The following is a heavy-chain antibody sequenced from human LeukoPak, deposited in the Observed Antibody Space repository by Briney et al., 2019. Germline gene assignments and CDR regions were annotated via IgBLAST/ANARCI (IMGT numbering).Heavy chain of an antibody. CDR1: GYNFTSYW. J-gene: IGHJ4*02. V-gene: IGHV5-10-1*01. CDR3: ARGEDCSGGNCYDDY. D-gene: IGHD2-15*01. Sequence: GESLKISCKGSGYNFTSYWITWVRRMPGKGLEWMGRIDPRDSYTNYSPSFQGHVTISLDKSISTAYLQWSSLKASDTAMYYCARGEDCSGGNCYDDYWGQGTLVTVSS. CDR2: IDPRDSYT.